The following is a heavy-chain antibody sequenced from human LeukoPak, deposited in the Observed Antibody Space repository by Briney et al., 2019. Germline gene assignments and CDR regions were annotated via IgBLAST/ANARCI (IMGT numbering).Heavy chain of an antibody. J-gene: IGHJ6*03. CDR2: IIPIFGTA. CDR3: ASRYDYTKEGYYYYYMDV. V-gene: IGHV1-69*05. Sequence: SVKVSCKASGGTFSSYAIRWVRQAPGQGLEWMGRIIPIFGTANYAQKFQGRVTITTDESTSTAYMELSSLRSEDTAVYYCASRYDYTKEGYYYYYMDVWGKGTTVTVSS. D-gene: IGHD3-22*01. CDR1: GGTFSSYA.